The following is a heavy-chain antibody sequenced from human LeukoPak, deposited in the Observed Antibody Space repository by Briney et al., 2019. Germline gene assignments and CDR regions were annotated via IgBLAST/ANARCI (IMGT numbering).Heavy chain of an antibody. CDR3: ARHDWSSTSSYYSYYYMDV. D-gene: IGHD2-2*01. V-gene: IGHV4-4*07. CDR2: IYYSGST. J-gene: IGHJ6*03. CDR1: SGSISDYY. Sequence: PSETLSLTCTVFSGSISDYYWSWIRQPAGKGLEWIGRIYYSGSTNYNPSLKSRVTMSVDTSKNQFSLKLTSVTAADTAVYYCARHDWSSTSSYYSYYYMDVWGKGTTVTVSS.